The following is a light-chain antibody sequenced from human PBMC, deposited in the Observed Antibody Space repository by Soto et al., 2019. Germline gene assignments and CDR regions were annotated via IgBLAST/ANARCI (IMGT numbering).Light chain of an antibody. J-gene: IGLJ1*01. Sequence: QSVLTQPPSVSGAPGQRVTISCTGSSSNIGAGYDVHWYQQLPGTAPKLLIYGNSNRPSGVPDRFPGSKSGTSASLAITGLQAEDEADYYGQSYDSSLSGYVFGTGPKLTVL. V-gene: IGLV1-40*01. CDR2: GNS. CDR3: QSYDSSLSGYV. CDR1: SSNIGAGYD.